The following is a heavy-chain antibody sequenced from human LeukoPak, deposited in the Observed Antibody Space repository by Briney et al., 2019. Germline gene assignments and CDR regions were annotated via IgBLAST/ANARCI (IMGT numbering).Heavy chain of an antibody. D-gene: IGHD6-13*01. CDR2: IYSTGST. CDR3: ARGIADPYSFDS. Sequence: SETLSLTCTVSGGSINFYYWSWIRQPAGKGLEWIGRIYSTGSTNYSPSLESRVTMSVDKSKNQFSLNLSSVTAADTAAYYCARGIADPYSFDSWGQGTLVTVSS. V-gene: IGHV4-4*07. J-gene: IGHJ4*02. CDR1: GGSINFYY.